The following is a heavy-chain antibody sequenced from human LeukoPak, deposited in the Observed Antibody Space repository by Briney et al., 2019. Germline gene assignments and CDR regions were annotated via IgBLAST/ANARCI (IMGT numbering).Heavy chain of an antibody. D-gene: IGHD2-15*01. CDR2: INPNSGGT. J-gene: IGHJ5*02. CDR3: ARGRYCSGGSCYRNWFDP. Sequence: ASVKVSCKASGYTFTGYYMHWVRQAPGQGLEWMGRINPNSGGTNYAQKFQGRVTMTRDTSISTAYMELSRLRSDDTAVCYRARGRYCSGGSCYRNWFDPWGQGTLVTVSS. CDR1: GYTFTGYY. V-gene: IGHV1-2*06.